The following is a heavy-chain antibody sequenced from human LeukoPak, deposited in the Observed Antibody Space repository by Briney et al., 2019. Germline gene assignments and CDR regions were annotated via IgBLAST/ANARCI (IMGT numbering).Heavy chain of an antibody. V-gene: IGHV1-69*13. CDR1: GGTFSSYA. CDR2: IIPIFGTA. D-gene: IGHD1-7*01. J-gene: IGHJ5*02. CDR3: ARHSLITGTRAWFDP. Sequence: SVKVSCKASGGTFSSYAISWVRQAPGQGLEWMGGIIPIFGTANYAQKFQGRVTITADESTSTAYMELSSLRSEDTAVYYCARHSLITGTRAWFDPWGQGTLVTVSS.